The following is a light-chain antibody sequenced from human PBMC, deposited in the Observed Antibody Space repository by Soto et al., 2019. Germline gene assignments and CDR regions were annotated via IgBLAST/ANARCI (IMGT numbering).Light chain of an antibody. J-gene: IGLJ1*01. CDR3: NSYSGGNTLYV. Sequence: TEPASGAGSRGRWITIPCNGTSNDIGGYNFVSWFQQHPGKAPKLLICDVTRRPSGVSDRFSGSKSGNTASLTISGLQAEDEADYYCNSYSGGNTLYVFGSVTKVTVL. CDR2: DVT. CDR1: SNDIGGYNF. V-gene: IGLV2-14*01.